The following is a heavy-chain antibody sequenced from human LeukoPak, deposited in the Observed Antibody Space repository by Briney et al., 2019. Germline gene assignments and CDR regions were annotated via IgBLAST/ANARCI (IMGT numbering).Heavy chain of an antibody. V-gene: IGHV4-59*01. CDR3: ATGYDFWSGYSWGVFDI. D-gene: IGHD3-3*01. CDR2: IYYSGST. Sequence: SETLSLTCTVSGGSISSYYWSWIRQPPGKGLEWIGYIYYSGSTNYNPSLKSRVTISVDTSKNQFSLKLTSVTAADTAVYYCATGYDFWSGYSWGVFDIWGQGTMVTVSS. CDR1: GGSISSYY. J-gene: IGHJ3*02.